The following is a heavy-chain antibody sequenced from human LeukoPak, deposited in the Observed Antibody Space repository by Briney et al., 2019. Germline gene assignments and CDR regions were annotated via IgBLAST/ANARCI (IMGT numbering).Heavy chain of an antibody. CDR3: ASIVDTAVFDY. Sequence: ASVKVSCKASGGTFSSYAISWVRQAPGQGLEWMGRIIPILGIANYAQKFQGRVTITADKSTSTAYMELSSLRSEDTAVYYCASIVDTAVFDYWGQGTLVTVPS. D-gene: IGHD5-18*01. CDR1: GGTFSSYA. V-gene: IGHV1-69*04. CDR2: IIPILGIA. J-gene: IGHJ4*02.